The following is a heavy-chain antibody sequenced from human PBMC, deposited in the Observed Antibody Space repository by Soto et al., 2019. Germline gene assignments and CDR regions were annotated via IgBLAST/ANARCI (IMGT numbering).Heavy chain of an antibody. J-gene: IGHJ6*02. CDR1: GGTFSSYA. Sequence: QVQLVQSGAEVKKPGSLVKVSCKASGGTFSSYAISWVRQAPGQGLEWMGGIIPIFGTANYAQKFQGRVTITADESTRPAPMDLSRLRSEDTAGYYCARATPYSNYGRKALSRPVYYYYYGMDVWGQGTTVTVSS. CDR2: IIPIFGTA. D-gene: IGHD4-4*01. V-gene: IGHV1-69*01. CDR3: ARATPYSNYGRKALSRPVYYYYYGMDV.